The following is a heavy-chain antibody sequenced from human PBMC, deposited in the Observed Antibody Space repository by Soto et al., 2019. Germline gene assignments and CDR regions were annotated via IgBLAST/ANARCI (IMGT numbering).Heavy chain of an antibody. Sequence: SVKVSCKASGGTFSSYAISWVRQAPGQGLEWMGGIIPIFGTANYAQKFQGRVTSTADESTSTAYMELSSLRSEDTAVYYCARKDYDFWSGYYTSHLRDYYYGMDVWGQGTTVTVSS. D-gene: IGHD3-3*01. J-gene: IGHJ6*02. CDR1: GGTFSSYA. CDR2: IIPIFGTA. CDR3: ARKDYDFWSGYYTSHLRDYYYGMDV. V-gene: IGHV1-69*13.